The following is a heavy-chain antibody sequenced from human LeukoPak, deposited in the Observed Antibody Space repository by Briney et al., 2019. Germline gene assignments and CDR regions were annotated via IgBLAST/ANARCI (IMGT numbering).Heavy chain of an antibody. J-gene: IGHJ6*02. D-gene: IGHD3-16*02. CDR1: GFTFSNAW. Sequence: GGSLRLSCAASGFTFSNAWMSWVRQAPGKGLEWVGRIKSKTDGGTTDYAAPVKGRFTISRDDSKNTLYLQMNSLKTEDTAVYYCTTEMSYDYVWGSYRPPYYYYYGMDVWGQGTTVTVSS. CDR3: TTEMSYDYVWGSYRPPYYYYYGMDV. CDR2: IKSKTDGGTT. V-gene: IGHV3-15*01.